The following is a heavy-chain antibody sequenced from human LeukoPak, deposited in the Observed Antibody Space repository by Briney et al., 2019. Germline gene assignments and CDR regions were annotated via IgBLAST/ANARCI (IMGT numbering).Heavy chain of an antibody. D-gene: IGHD4-23*01. V-gene: IGHV1-8*03. J-gene: IGHJ4*02. Sequence: ASVKVSCKASGYTFTSYDINWVRQASGQGLEWMGWMSPKTGNTGYAQKFQGRVTITRDTSISTAYMELSSLTSEDTAIYYCTRDLGNWLIDYWGQGTLVTVSS. CDR2: MSPKTGNT. CDR1: GYTFTSYD. CDR3: TRDLGNWLIDY.